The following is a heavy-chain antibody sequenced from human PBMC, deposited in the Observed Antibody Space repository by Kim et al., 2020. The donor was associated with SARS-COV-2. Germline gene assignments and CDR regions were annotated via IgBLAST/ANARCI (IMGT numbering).Heavy chain of an antibody. Sequence: GGSLRLSCAASGFTFSSYSMNWVRQAPGKGLEWVSSISSSSSYIYYADSVKGRFTISRDNAKNSLYLQMNSLRAEDTAVYYCARGVTYYDILTGQKADYYYYGMDVWGQGTTVTVSS. V-gene: IGHV3-21*01. J-gene: IGHJ6*02. CDR1: GFTFSSYS. D-gene: IGHD3-9*01. CDR3: ARGVTYYDILTGQKADYYYYGMDV. CDR2: ISSSSSYI.